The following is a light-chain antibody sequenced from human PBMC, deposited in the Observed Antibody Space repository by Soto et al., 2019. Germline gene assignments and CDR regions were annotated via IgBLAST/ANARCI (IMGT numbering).Light chain of an antibody. V-gene: IGKV3-15*01. CDR3: QQYNNWPRT. Sequence: EIVMTQSPDTLSVSPGERATLSCRASQSLSSNLAWYQQKPGQAPRLLMYDASTRATGIPARFSGSGSRTEFTLTISSLQSEDFAVYYCQQYNNWPRTFGQGTKVEI. J-gene: IGKJ1*01. CDR1: QSLSSN. CDR2: DAS.